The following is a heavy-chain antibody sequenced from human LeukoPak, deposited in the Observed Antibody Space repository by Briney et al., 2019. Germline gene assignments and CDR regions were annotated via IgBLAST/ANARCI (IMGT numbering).Heavy chain of an antibody. J-gene: IGHJ4*02. CDR2: IYHSGTS. V-gene: IGHV4-59*03. CDR1: SASISTYY. CDR3: AAKYYFGSDTYYYFDY. D-gene: IGHD3-10*01. Sequence: SETLSLTCTVSSASISTYYWSWIRQPPGKGLEWIGYIYHSGTSNYNPSLKSRVTMSVDTSKSQFSLSLSSVTSADAAVYAKAAKYYFGSDTYYYFDYWGQGILVTVSS.